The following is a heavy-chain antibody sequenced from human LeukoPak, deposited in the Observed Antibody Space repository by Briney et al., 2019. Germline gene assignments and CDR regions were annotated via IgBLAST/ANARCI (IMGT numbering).Heavy chain of an antibody. CDR3: ARAGVSMVRGVIIHSNNFDY. D-gene: IGHD3-10*01. J-gene: IGHJ4*02. V-gene: IGHV3-7*03. CDR1: GFTFRSYW. CDR2: IKQDGSEK. Sequence: GGSLRLSCAASGFTFRSYWMSWVRQAPGKGLEWVANIKQDGSEKYYVDSVKGRFTISRDNAKNSLYLQMNSLRAEDTAVYYCARAGVSMVRGVIIHSNNFDYWGQGTLVTVSS.